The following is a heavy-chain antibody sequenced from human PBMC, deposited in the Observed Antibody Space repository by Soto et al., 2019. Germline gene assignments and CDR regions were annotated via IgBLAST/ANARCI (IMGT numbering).Heavy chain of an antibody. Sequence: PGGSLRLSCAASGFTFSSYSMNWVRQAPGKGLEWVSYISSSSSTIYYADSVKGRFTISRDNAKNSLYLQMNSLRDEDTAVYYCVRTLAGIAAAEDYYYYGMDVWGQGTTVTVSS. V-gene: IGHV3-48*02. CDR1: GFTFSSYS. D-gene: IGHD6-13*01. CDR2: ISSSSSTI. J-gene: IGHJ6*02. CDR3: VRTLAGIAAAEDYYYYGMDV.